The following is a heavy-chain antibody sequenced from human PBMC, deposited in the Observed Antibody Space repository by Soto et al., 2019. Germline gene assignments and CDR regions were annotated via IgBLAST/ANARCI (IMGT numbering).Heavy chain of an antibody. V-gene: IGHV1-8*01. D-gene: IGHD2-15*01. CDR3: ARGELGYCSGGSCHADY. CDR2: MNPNSGNT. Sequence: QVQLVQSGAEVKKPGASVKVSCKASGYTFTSYDINWVRQATGQGLEWMGWMNPNSGNTGYAQKFQGRGTMTRNTSISTAYMELSSLRSEDTAVYYCARGELGYCSGGSCHADYWGQGTLVTVSS. J-gene: IGHJ4*02. CDR1: GYTFTSYD.